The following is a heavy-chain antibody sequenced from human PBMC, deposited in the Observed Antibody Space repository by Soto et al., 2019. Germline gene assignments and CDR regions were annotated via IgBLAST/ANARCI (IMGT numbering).Heavy chain of an antibody. CDR2: INHSGST. D-gene: IGHD1-26*01. CDR1: GGSFSGYY. CDR3: ARDRRSYSDYFDY. Sequence: QVQLQQWGAGLLKPSETLSLTCAVYGGSFSGYYWSWIRQPPGKGLEWIGEINHSGSTNYNSSLKRRVTISVDTSKNQFSLKLSSVTAADTAVYYCARDRRSYSDYFDYWGQGTLVTVSS. V-gene: IGHV4-34*01. J-gene: IGHJ4*02.